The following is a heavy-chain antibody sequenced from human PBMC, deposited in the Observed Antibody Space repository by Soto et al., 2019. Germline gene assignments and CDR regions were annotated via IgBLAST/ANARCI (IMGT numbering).Heavy chain of an antibody. V-gene: IGHV4-31*03. CDR2: IYYSGST. CDR3: ARSSTSANYFDY. J-gene: IGHJ4*02. CDR1: GGSISSGGYY. D-gene: IGHD2-2*01. Sequence: SETLSLTCTVSGGSISSGGYYWSWIRQHPGKGLEWIGYIYYSGSTYYNPSLKSRVTISVDTSKNQFSLKLSSVTAADTAVYYCARSSTSANYFDYWCQGTLVPVSS.